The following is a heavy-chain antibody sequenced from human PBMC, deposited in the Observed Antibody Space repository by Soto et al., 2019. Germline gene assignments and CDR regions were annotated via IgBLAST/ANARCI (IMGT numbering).Heavy chain of an antibody. CDR2: ISTTSFTI. J-gene: IGHJ5*01. CDR3: ARDRCYDGTCYSASDS. V-gene: IGHV3-48*02. CDR1: GFSFSTYN. Sequence: GGSLRLSCAASGFSFSTYNMDWVRQAPGKGPEWIAYISTTSFTIYYADSVKGRFTISRDNDRNSLYLEMNSLRDEDTAVYYCARDRCYDGTCYSASDSWGQGTRVTVSS. D-gene: IGHD2-15*01.